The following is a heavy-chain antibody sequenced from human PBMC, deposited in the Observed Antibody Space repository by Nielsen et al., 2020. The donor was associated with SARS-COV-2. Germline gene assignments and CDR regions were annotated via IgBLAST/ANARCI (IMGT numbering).Heavy chain of an antibody. CDR2: IWYDGSNK. V-gene: IGHV3-33*01. D-gene: IGHD3-3*01. Sequence: GGSLRLSCAASGFTFSSYGMHWVRQAPGKGLEWVAVIWYDGSNKYYADSVKGRFTISRDNSKNTLYLQMNSLRAEDTAVYYCARDRNGYYRYWFDPWGQGTLVTVSS. J-gene: IGHJ5*02. CDR3: ARDRNGYYRYWFDP. CDR1: GFTFSSYG.